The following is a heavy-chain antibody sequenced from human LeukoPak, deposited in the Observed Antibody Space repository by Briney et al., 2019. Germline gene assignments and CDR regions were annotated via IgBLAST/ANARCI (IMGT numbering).Heavy chain of an antibody. CDR3: ARGYDYVWGSYRCAS. V-gene: IGHV4-59*01. D-gene: IGHD3-16*02. CDR1: GGSISSYY. CDR2: IYYSGST. Sequence: SETLSLTCTVSGGSISSYYWSWIRQPPGKGLEWIGYIYYSGSTNYNPSLKSRVTISVDTSKNQFSLNLSSVTAADTAVYYCARGYDYVWGSYRCASWGQGTLVTVSS. J-gene: IGHJ1*01.